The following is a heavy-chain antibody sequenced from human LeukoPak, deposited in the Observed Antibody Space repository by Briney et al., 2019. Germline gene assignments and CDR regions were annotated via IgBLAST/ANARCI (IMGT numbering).Heavy chain of an antibody. D-gene: IGHD1-20*01. CDR2: IYYSGST. J-gene: IGHJ4*02. CDR3: ARQPRGRITGTAQYFDY. CDR1: GGSISSYY. Sequence: PSETLSLTCTVSGGSISSYYWSWIRQPPGKGLEWIGYIYYSGSTNYNPSLKSRVTISVDTSKNQFSLKLSSVTAADTAVYYCARQPRGRITGTAQYFDYWGQGTLVTVSS. V-gene: IGHV4-59*08.